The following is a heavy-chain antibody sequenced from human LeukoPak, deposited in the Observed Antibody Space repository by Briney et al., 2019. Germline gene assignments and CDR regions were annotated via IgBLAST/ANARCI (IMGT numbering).Heavy chain of an antibody. V-gene: IGHV1-69*06. Sequence: SVKFSCKASGGTFNSYAISWGRQAPGQGLEWRGGIIPIFGTTNYARKFRGRVPPTADKSTRTAYMALSTLRSEDTAVYSCARGPPERLRFLDWNTPLDYWGQGTLVTVSS. J-gene: IGHJ4*02. D-gene: IGHD3-3*01. CDR2: IIPIFGTT. CDR3: ARGPPERLRFLDWNTPLDY. CDR1: GGTFNSYA.